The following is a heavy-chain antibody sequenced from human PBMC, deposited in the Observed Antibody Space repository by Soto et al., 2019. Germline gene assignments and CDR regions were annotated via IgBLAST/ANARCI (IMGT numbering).Heavy chain of an antibody. V-gene: IGHV4-31*03. CDR3: ARVRLSRYSNYVRFFDY. Sequence: SETLSLTCTVSVGSISSGGYYWSWIRQHPGKGLEWIGYIYYSGSTYYNPSLKSRVTISVDTSKNQFSLKLSSVTAADTAVYYCARVRLSRYSNYVRFFDYWGQGTLVTVSS. CDR2: IYYSGST. J-gene: IGHJ4*02. CDR1: VGSISSGGYY. D-gene: IGHD4-4*01.